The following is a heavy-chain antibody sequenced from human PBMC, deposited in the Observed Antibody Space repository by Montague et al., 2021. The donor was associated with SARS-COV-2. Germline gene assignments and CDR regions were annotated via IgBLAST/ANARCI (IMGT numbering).Heavy chain of an antibody. V-gene: IGHV4-39*01. CDR1: GASISSTSYY. D-gene: IGHD3-3*01. J-gene: IGHJ4*02. Sequence: SETLSLTCTVSGASISSTSYYWVWLRQPPGKGLDCIGFKYYSGGTYYNPTLKIRVTISVDTSQNQFSLKLISVTAADMALYYCATLPSSITIFGVVQGYYFDVWDQGTMVTVSS. CDR3: ATLPSSITIFGVVQGYYFDV. CDR2: KYYSGGT.